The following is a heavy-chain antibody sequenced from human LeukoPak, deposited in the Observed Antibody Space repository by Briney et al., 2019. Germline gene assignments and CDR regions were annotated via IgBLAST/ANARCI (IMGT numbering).Heavy chain of an antibody. CDR1: GFTFSNYA. CDR3: MSPMTTVPSRDY. Sequence: PGGSLRLSCAAPGFTFSNYAMSWVRQASGKGLEWVGRIRNKANSYATEYATSVKGRFTISRDDSKNTAYLQMNSLKTEDTAVYYCMSPMTTVPSRDYWGQGTLVTVSS. CDR2: IRNKANSYAT. V-gene: IGHV3-73*01. J-gene: IGHJ4*02. D-gene: IGHD4-17*01.